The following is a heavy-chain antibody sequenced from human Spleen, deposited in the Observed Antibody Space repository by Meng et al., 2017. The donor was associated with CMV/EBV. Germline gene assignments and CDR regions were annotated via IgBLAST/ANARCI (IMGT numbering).Heavy chain of an antibody. J-gene: IGHJ5*02. CDR1: GCSSSRNW. D-gene: IGHD4-17*01. CDR3: ARGLLMTTVTTYGFDP. V-gene: IGHV4-4*02. Sequence: GCSSSRNWWTWVRQVPGKGLEWMGEIYHSGSNNYNQFLKSRVTISVDKFKNQFSLKLGSVTAADTAVYYCARGLLMTTVTTYGFDPWGQGTLVTVSS. CDR2: IYHSGSN.